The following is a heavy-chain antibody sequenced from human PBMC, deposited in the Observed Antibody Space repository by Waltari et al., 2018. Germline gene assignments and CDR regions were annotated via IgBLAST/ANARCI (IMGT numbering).Heavy chain of an antibody. J-gene: IGHJ6*02. CDR1: GFTVSSNY. Sequence: EVQLVESGGGLVQPGGSLRLSCAASGFTVSSNYMSWVRQAPGKVLEWVSVIYAGGSTSYADSVKVRFTISRDNSQSTLYLQMNSLRAEDTAVYYCARGRNTNYVVYGMDVWGQGTTVTVSS. CDR2: IYAGGST. D-gene: IGHD4-4*01. V-gene: IGHV3-66*02. CDR3: ARGRNTNYVVYGMDV.